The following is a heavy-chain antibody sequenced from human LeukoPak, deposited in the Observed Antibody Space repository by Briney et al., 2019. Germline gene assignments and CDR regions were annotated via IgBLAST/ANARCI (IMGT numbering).Heavy chain of an antibody. V-gene: IGHV3-33*06. Sequence: GGSLRLSCAASGFTFSSYGMHWVRQAPGKGLEWVAVIWDDGSNKYYADSVKGRFTISRDNSKNTLYLQMNSLRAEDTAVYYCAKEGDPGSPYYYMDVWGKGTTVTVSS. CDR1: GFTFSSYG. CDR3: AKEGDPGSPYYYMDV. D-gene: IGHD2-21*02. CDR2: IWDDGSNK. J-gene: IGHJ6*03.